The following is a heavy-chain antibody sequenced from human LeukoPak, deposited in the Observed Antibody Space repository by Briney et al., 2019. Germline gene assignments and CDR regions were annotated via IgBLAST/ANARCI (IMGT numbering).Heavy chain of an antibody. D-gene: IGHD3-10*01. J-gene: IGHJ3*02. V-gene: IGHV3-23*01. CDR2: ISGSGGST. CDR3: ARVTSLLWFGELLPDAFDI. CDR1: GFTFSSYS. Sequence: GGSLRLSCAASGFTFSSYSMNWVRQAPGKGLEWVSAISGSGGSTYYADSVKGRFTISRDNSKNTLYLQMNSLRAEDTAVYYCARVTSLLWFGELLPDAFDIWGQGTMVTVSS.